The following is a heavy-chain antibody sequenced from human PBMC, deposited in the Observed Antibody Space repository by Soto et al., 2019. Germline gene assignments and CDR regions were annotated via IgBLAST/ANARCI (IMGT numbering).Heavy chain of an antibody. CDR3: ARATPPYYDILTGYYTPYYYYDMDV. J-gene: IGHJ6*02. CDR1: GGSISSYY. CDR2: IYYSGST. Sequence: SETLSLTCTVSGGSISSYYWSWIRQPPGKGLEWIGYIYYSGSTNYNPSLKSRVTISVDTSKNQFSLKLSSVTAADTAVYYCARATPPYYDILTGYYTPYYYYDMDVWGQGTTVTVSS. V-gene: IGHV4-59*01. D-gene: IGHD3-9*01.